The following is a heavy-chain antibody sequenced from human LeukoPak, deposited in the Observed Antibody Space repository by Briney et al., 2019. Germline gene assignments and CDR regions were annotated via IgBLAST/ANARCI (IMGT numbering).Heavy chain of an antibody. CDR3: ARDPADYYDSSGYSWFDP. CDR2: INHSGST. D-gene: IGHD3-22*01. J-gene: IGHJ5*02. CDR1: GGSFSGYY. V-gene: IGHV4-34*01. Sequence: PSETLSLTCAVYGGSFSGYYWSWIRQPPGKGLEWIGEINHSGSTNYNPSLKSRVTISVDTSKNQFSLKLSSVTAADTAVYYCARDPADYYDSSGYSWFDPWGQGTLVTVSS.